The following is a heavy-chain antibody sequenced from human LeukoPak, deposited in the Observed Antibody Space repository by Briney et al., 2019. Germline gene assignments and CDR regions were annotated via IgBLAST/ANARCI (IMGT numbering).Heavy chain of an antibody. V-gene: IGHV3-53*01. CDR2: IYSGGST. CDR3: ASLNYGDYYFDY. D-gene: IGHD4-17*01. CDR1: GFTVSSNY. Sequence: PGGSLRLSCAASGFTVSSNYMSWVRQAPGKGLEWVPVIYSGGSTYYADSVKGRFAISRDNSKNTLYLQMNSLRAEDTAVYYCASLNYGDYYFDYWGQGTLVTVSS. J-gene: IGHJ4*02.